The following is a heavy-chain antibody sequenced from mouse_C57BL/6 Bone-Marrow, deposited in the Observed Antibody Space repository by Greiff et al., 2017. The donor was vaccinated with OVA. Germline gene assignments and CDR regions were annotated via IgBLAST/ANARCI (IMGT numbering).Heavy chain of an antibody. V-gene: IGHV5-4*01. CDR2: ISDGGSYT. J-gene: IGHJ2*01. D-gene: IGHD1-1*01. CDR3: ARELRSPFDY. Sequence: EVNLVESGGGLVKPGGSLKLSCAASGFTFSSYAMSWVRQTPEKRLEWVATISDGGSYTYYPDNVKGRFTISRDNAKNNLYLQMSHLKSEDTAMYYCARELRSPFDYWGQGTTLTVSS. CDR1: GFTFSSYA.